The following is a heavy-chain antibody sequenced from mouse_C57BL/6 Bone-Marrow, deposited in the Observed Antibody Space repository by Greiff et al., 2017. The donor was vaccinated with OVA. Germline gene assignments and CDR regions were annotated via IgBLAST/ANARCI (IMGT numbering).Heavy chain of an antibody. D-gene: IGHD1-1*01. CDR2: IWGVGST. CDR1: GFSLTSYG. V-gene: IGHV2-6*01. J-gene: IGHJ3*01. CDR3: ARIITTVVATDAY. Sequence: VKLMESGPGLVAPSQSLSITCTVSGFSLTSYGVDWVRQSPGKGLEWLGVIWGVGSTNYNSALKSRLSISKDNSKSQVFLKMNSLQTDDTAMYYCARIITTVVATDAYWGQGTLVTVSA.